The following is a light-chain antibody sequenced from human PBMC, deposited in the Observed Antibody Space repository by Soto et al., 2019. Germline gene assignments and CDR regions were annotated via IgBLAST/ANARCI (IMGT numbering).Light chain of an antibody. CDR2: KTS. J-gene: IGKJ1*01. Sequence: DLHMTQSPSTLSASVGDRVTITCRASQSISIWLAWYQQKPGKDPNLLIYKTSSLETGVPSRFSGSGSGTEFTLTISSLQPDDFATYYCQHWNDYSWTFGQGTKVEVK. CDR1: QSISIW. V-gene: IGKV1-5*03. CDR3: QHWNDYSWT.